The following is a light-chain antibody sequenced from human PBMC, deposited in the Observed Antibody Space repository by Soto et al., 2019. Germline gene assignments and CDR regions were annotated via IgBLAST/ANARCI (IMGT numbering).Light chain of an antibody. CDR3: SSYSHSPPSYV. CDR2: HVT. Sequence: QSALTQPASVSGSPGQSITISCTGSSVDVGDYNSVSCYQQHPGKAPKLMIYHVTIRASGVSNRFSGSKSGNTASLTISGLQAEDEADYYCSSYSHSPPSYVFGTGTKVTVL. V-gene: IGLV2-14*03. J-gene: IGLJ1*01. CDR1: SVDVGDYNS.